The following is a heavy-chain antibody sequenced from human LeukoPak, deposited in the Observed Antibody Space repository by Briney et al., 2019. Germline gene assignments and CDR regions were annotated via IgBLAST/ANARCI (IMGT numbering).Heavy chain of an antibody. J-gene: IGHJ6*02. CDR2: ISYDESNI. CDR1: GFTFSSYA. Sequence: PGGSLRLSCAASGFTFSSYAMHWVRRAPGKGLEWVAVISYDESNIYYADSVKGRFTISRDNSKNTLYLQMNSLRTEDTAMYYCARDPRAATHGAYYYGMDVWGQGTTVTVSS. D-gene: IGHD3-10*01. V-gene: IGHV3-30-3*01. CDR3: ARDPRAATHGAYYYGMDV.